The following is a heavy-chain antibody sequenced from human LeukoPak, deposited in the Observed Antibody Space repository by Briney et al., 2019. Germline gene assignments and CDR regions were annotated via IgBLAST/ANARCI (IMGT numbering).Heavy chain of an antibody. J-gene: IGHJ4*02. V-gene: IGHV4-59*01. CDR2: IYYSGTT. CDR1: GASINTYY. Sequence: SETLSLTCTVSGASINTYYWSWIRQPPGKGLEWIGYIYYSGTTSYNPSLKTRVTISIDTSKNQFSLKLISVTAADTAVYYCARVLRPMASQYYFDYWGQGTLVTVSS. D-gene: IGHD3-10*01. CDR3: ARVLRPMASQYYFDY.